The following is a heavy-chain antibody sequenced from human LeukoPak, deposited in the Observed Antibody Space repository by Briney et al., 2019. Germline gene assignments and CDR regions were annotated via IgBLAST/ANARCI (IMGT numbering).Heavy chain of an antibody. CDR2: MRYGEGDT. D-gene: IGHD3-9*01. CDR3: AKDWITDWSNYFDP. Sequence: GGSLRLSCAASGFAFSAYGMHWVRQVPGKGLEWVAFMRYGEGDTYYRDPVKGRFTISRDNAKNTLYLQMNSLRPEDTAIYYCAKDWITDWSNYFDPWGQGTLVIVSS. V-gene: IGHV3-30*02. CDR1: GFAFSAYG. J-gene: IGHJ5*02.